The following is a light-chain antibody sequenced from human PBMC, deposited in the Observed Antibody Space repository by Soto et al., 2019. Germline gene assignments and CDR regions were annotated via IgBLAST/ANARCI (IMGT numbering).Light chain of an antibody. CDR2: AAS. Sequence: DIQMTQSPSSLSASVGDRVTITCRASQSISDSLNWYQHKPRTAPKLLIYAASSLQSGVPSRFSGSGSETDFTLTISSLQPEDFATYSCQHSTTWTFGQGTKLDIK. V-gene: IGKV1-39*01. J-gene: IGKJ1*01. CDR3: QHSTTWT. CDR1: QSISDS.